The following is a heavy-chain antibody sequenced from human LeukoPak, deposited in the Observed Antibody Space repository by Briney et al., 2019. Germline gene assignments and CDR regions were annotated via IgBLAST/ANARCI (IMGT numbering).Heavy chain of an antibody. J-gene: IGHJ4*02. Sequence: ASETLSLTCSVSGYPISSGYYWGSIRQPPGKGLGWIGNIYQSGSTYYNPSLKSRITISVDTPKNQFSLKLSSVTAADTAVYYCARWDDYWGRGTLVTVSS. CDR1: GYPISSGYY. D-gene: IGHD1-26*01. CDR3: ARWDDY. CDR2: IYQSGST. V-gene: IGHV4-38-2*02.